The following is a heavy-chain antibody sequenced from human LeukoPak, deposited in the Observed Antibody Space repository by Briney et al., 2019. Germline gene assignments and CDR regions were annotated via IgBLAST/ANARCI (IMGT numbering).Heavy chain of an antibody. CDR1: GFTFSSYA. D-gene: IGHD6-19*01. CDR2: ISSSGGGT. CDR3: AKAVALAGFYYFDY. J-gene: IGHJ4*02. Sequence: GGSLRLSCAASGFTFSSYAMSWVRQAPGKGLGWVSAISSSGGGTYYADSVKGRFTISRDNSKNTLYLQMNSLRAEDTAVYYCAKAVALAGFYYFDYWGQGTLVNVSS. V-gene: IGHV3-23*01.